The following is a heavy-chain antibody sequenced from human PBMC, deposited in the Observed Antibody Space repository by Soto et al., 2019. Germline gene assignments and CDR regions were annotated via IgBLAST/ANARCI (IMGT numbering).Heavy chain of an antibody. J-gene: IGHJ6*02. CDR1: GGSISSSNW. D-gene: IGHD6-13*01. CDR3: ARHSSWSSSPVGYYYYGMDV. Sequence: QVQLQESGPGLVKPSGTLSLTCAVSGGSISSSNWWSWVRQPPGKGLEWIGEIYHSGSTNYNPSLKSRVTISVDKSKNQFSLKLSSVTAADTAVYYCARHSSWSSSPVGYYYYGMDVWGQGTTVTVSS. V-gene: IGHV4-4*02. CDR2: IYHSGST.